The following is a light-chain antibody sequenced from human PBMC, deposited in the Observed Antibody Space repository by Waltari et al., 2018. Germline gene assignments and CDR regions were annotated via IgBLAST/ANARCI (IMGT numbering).Light chain of an antibody. CDR3: ASWDDSLNALL. Sequence: QSVLTQPPSASGTPGQRVTLSCSGSSPNIGTNTVTWYQQPPETAPKLLIYSTNQWPSGVPDRFSGSKSGTSASLAISELQSEDEADYYCASWDDSLNALLFGGGTKLTVL. J-gene: IGLJ2*01. V-gene: IGLV1-44*01. CDR1: SPNIGTNT. CDR2: STN.